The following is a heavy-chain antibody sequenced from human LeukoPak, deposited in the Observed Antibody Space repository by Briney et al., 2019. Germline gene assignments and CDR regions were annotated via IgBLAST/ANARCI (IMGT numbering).Heavy chain of an antibody. Sequence: ASVKVSCKASGYTLTELAMHWVRQSPGKGLDWRGGFDPESGETVYAKQFQGRVSMTEDTATETAYLELNSLTSEDTAVYYCAVIAPLFDYWGQGTLVTVSS. CDR3: AVIAPLFDY. CDR1: GYTLTELA. CDR2: FDPESGET. V-gene: IGHV1-24*01. D-gene: IGHD6-13*01. J-gene: IGHJ4*02.